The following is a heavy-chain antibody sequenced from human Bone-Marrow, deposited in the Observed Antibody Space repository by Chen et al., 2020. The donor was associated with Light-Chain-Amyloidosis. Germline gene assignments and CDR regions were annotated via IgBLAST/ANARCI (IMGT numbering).Heavy chain of an antibody. CDR1: GYTLTGYY. V-gene: IGHV1-2*02. CDR2: INPNSGGT. J-gene: IGHJ4*02. Sequence: QVQLVQSGAEVKKPGASVKVSCKASGYTLTGYYMHWVRQAPGQGLEWMGWINPNSGGTNYAQKFQGRVTMTRDTSISTAYMELSRLRSDDTAVYYCARDLVPYDSSGYYYGFDYWGQGTLVTVSS. CDR3: ARDLVPYDSSGYYYGFDY. D-gene: IGHD3-22*01.